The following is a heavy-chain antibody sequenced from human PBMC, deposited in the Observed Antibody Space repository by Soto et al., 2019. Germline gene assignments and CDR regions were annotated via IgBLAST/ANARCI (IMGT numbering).Heavy chain of an antibody. J-gene: IGHJ4*02. V-gene: IGHV1-46*03. CDR2: IIPTGGCT. D-gene: IGHD3-9*01. CDR3: ASNILTGSQYYFDY. Sequence: ASVKVSCKASGGTFSAYTISWVRQAPGQGLEWMGMIIPTGGCTSYAQKFQGRVTMTRDTSTSTVYMELSSLRSEDTAVYYCASNILTGSQYYFDYWGQGTLVTVSS. CDR1: GGTFSAYT.